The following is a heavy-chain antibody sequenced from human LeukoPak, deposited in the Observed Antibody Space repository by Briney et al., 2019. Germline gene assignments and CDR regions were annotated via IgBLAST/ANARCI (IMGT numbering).Heavy chain of an antibody. CDR1: GFSFSSYA. V-gene: IGHV3-30*04. D-gene: IGHD2-21*02. J-gene: IGHJ4*02. Sequence: GRSLRLSCAASGFSFSSYAMHWVRQAPGKGLEWVAVISYDGSNKYYADSVKGRFTISRDNAENTLYLQMNSLRGEDTAVFYCARGVVTAPRTFDYWGQGTLVTVSS. CDR2: ISYDGSNK. CDR3: ARGVVTAPRTFDY.